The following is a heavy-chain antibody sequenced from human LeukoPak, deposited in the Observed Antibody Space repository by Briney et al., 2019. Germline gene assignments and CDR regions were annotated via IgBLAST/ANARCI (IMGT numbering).Heavy chain of an antibody. V-gene: IGHV4-59*01. D-gene: IGHD1-26*01. J-gene: IGHJ4*02. CDR3: AGVGGSSEGFDY. Sequence: SETLSLTCAVYGGSFSSYYWSWIRQPPGKGLEWIGYIYYSGSTNYNPSLKSRVTISVDTSKNQFSLRLSSVTAADTAVYYCAGVGGSSEGFDYWGQGTLITVSS. CDR2: IYYSGST. CDR1: GGSFSSYY.